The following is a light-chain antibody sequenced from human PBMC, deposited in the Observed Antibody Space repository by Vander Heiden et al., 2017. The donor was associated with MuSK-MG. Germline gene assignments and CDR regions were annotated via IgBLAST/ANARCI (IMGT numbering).Light chain of an antibody. CDR2: KAS. CDR3: QQDNSSSRT. Sequence: DIQMTQSASTLSASVGDRVTITCRASQSISSWLAWYQQKPGKAPKLLIYKASSLESGVPSRFSGSGSGTEFTLTISSLQPDDFATYYCQQDNSSSRTFGQGTKVEIK. J-gene: IGKJ1*01. V-gene: IGKV1-5*03. CDR1: QSISSW.